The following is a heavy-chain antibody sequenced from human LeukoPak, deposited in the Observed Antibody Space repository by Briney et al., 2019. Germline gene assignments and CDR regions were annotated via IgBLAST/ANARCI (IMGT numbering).Heavy chain of an antibody. CDR3: AKDRGSYSEYYFDY. Sequence: PGRSLRLSCAASGFTFDDYAMHWVRQAPGKGLEWVSGISWNSGSIGYADSVKGRFTISRDNAKNSLYLQMNSLRAEDMALYYCAKDRGSYSEYYFDYWGQGTLVTVSS. D-gene: IGHD1-26*01. J-gene: IGHJ4*02. V-gene: IGHV3-9*03. CDR1: GFTFDDYA. CDR2: ISWNSGSI.